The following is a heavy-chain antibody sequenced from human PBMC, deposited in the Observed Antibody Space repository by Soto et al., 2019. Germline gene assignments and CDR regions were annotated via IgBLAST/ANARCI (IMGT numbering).Heavy chain of an antibody. CDR3: ARSNGPPDAFDI. CDR2: TYYRSKWYN. Sequence: PSQTLSLTCAISGDSVSSNSDAWNWIRQSPSRGLEWLGRTYYRSKWYNDYAVSVKSRITINPDTSKNQFSLQLNSVTPEYTAVYYCARSNGPPDAFDIWGQGTMVTVSS. V-gene: IGHV6-1*01. CDR1: GDSVSSNSDA. J-gene: IGHJ3*02. D-gene: IGHD2-8*01.